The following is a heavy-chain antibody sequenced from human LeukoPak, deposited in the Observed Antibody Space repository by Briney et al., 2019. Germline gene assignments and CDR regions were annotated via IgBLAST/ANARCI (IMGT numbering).Heavy chain of an antibody. CDR2: INHSGST. V-gene: IGHV4-34*01. CDR1: GGSFSGYY. CDR3: ARGRIQLWLNY. D-gene: IGHD5-18*01. J-gene: IGHJ4*02. Sequence: SETLSLTCAVYGGSFSGYYWSWIRQPPGKGLEWIGEINHSGSTNYNPSLKSRVTISVDTSKNQYSLKLSSVTAADTAVYYCARGRIQLWLNYWGQGTLVTVSS.